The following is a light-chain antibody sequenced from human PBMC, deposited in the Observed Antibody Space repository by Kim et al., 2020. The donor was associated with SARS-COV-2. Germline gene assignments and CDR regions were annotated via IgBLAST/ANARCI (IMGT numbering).Light chain of an antibody. CDR1: QGISSL. Sequence: DIQLTQSPSFLSASVGDRVTITCRASQGISSLLAWYQQKPGKAPKLLIYAASTLQSGVPSRFSGSGSGTEFTLTISSLQPEDFATYYCQQLNTYPRLTFGGGTKVDIK. CDR3: QQLNTYPRLT. V-gene: IGKV1-9*01. CDR2: AAS. J-gene: IGKJ4*01.